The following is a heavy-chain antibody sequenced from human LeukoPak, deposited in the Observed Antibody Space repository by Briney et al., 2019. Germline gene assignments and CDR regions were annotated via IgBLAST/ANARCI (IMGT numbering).Heavy chain of an antibody. D-gene: IGHD6-19*01. V-gene: IGHV1-46*01. Sequence: ASVKVSCKASGYTFTSYYMHWVRQAPGQGLEWMGIINPSGGSTSYAQKFQGRVTMTRNTSITTAYLDLSSLRSEDTAVYYCTRGAVAAPGAFDIWGQGTMVTVSS. CDR3: TRGAVAAPGAFDI. J-gene: IGHJ3*02. CDR1: GYTFTSYY. CDR2: INPSGGST.